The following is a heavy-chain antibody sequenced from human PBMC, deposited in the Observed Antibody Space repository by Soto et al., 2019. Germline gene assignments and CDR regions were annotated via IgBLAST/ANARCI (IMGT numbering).Heavy chain of an antibody. J-gene: IGHJ4*02. CDR1: GYTFTSYD. D-gene: IGHD4-17*01. Sequence: ASVKVSCKASGYTFTSYDINWVRQAPGQGLEWMGIINPSGGSTSYAQKFQGRVTMTRDTSTSTVYMELSSLRSEDTAVYYCARTEYGTTGYYFDYWGQGTLVTVSS. V-gene: IGHV1-46*01. CDR2: INPSGGST. CDR3: ARTEYGTTGYYFDY.